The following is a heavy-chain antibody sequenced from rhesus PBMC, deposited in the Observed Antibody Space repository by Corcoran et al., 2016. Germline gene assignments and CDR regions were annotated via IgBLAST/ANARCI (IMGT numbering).Heavy chain of an antibody. V-gene: IGHV4-76*01. D-gene: IGHD3-3*01. CDR2: VYGSGGST. Sequence: QVQLQESGPGVVKPSETLSLTCAVSGGSISSGYDWSWLRPPPGKGLEWIGYVYGSGGSTNYNPYLKNRVTISKDASKNQFSLKLSSVTAADTAVYYCARVSSYYNIWTGYYYFDYWGQGVLVTVSS. CDR1: GGSISSGYD. CDR3: ARVSSYYNIWTGYYYFDY. J-gene: IGHJ4*01.